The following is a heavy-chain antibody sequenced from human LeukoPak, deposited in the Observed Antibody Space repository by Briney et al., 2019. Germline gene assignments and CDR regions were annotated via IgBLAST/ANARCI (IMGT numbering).Heavy chain of an antibody. CDR1: GDSIGDHH. CDR3: AMYSTGRGGHGY. D-gene: IGHD2-8*02. CDR2: ILYTGTA. V-gene: IGHV4-59*11. J-gene: IGHJ4*02. Sequence: PSETLSLTCTVSGDSIGDHHWSWNRQPPGKGLEWIGYILYTGTAKYDPSLKSRVTISIDTSRNQFSLKLNSVTAADTAVYYCAMYSTGRGGHGYWGQGALITVSA.